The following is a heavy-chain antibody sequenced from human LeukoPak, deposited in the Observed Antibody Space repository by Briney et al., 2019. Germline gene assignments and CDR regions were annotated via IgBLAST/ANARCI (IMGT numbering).Heavy chain of an antibody. Sequence: ASVKVSCTASGYTFTSYDINWVRQATGQGLEWMGWMNPNSGNTGYAQKFQGRVTMTRNTSISTAYMELSSLRSEDTAVYYRARGHRDIVVVPADPPYYFDYWGQGTLVTVSS. D-gene: IGHD2-2*01. CDR3: ARGHRDIVVVPADPPYYFDY. CDR2: MNPNSGNT. J-gene: IGHJ4*02. V-gene: IGHV1-8*01. CDR1: GYTFTSYD.